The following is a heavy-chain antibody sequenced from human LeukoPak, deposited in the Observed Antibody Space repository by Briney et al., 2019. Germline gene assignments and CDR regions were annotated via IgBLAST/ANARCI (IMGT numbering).Heavy chain of an antibody. CDR3: ARGRWETLDY. Sequence: GGSLRLSCAASGFTFSNYWMSWVRQAPGKGLEWVANIKEDGSEIHYVDSVKGRFTISRDNAKNSLYLQMNSLGAEDTAVYYCARGRWETLDYWGQGTLVTVSS. CDR2: IKEDGSEI. V-gene: IGHV3-7*03. J-gene: IGHJ4*02. D-gene: IGHD1-26*01. CDR1: GFTFSNYW.